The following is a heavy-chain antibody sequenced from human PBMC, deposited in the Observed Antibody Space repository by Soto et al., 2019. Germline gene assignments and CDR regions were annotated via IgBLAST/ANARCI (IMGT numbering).Heavy chain of an antibody. CDR2: IYHRGST. V-gene: IGHV4-30-2*01. J-gene: IGHJ1*01. CDR1: GGSISSGGYS. CDR3: AGGAPVFILH. Sequence: QLQLQESGSGLVKPSQTLSLTCAVSGGSISSGGYSWSWIRQPPGKGLEGIGYIYHRGSTYYNPSLKSRVPIEVDRSKTHVSRKLSSVTAADTALYYCAGGAPVFILHWGQGTLVTVSS. D-gene: IGHD3-10*01.